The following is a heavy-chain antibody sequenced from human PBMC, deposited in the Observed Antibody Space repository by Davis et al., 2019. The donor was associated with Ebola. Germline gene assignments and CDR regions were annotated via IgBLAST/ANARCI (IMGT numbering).Heavy chain of an antibody. D-gene: IGHD3-10*01. CDR2: IRSKAYGGKA. V-gene: IGHV3-49*04. Sequence: GESLKISCTASGLTFGDYAMNWVRRAPGKGLEWVGFIRSKAYGGKAQYAASVKGRFTISRDDSKSIVYLQMNSLKTEDTAVYYCTTDYPTMVRGVIIDYWGQGTLVTVSS. CDR3: TTDYPTMVRGVIIDY. CDR1: GLTFGDYA. J-gene: IGHJ4*02.